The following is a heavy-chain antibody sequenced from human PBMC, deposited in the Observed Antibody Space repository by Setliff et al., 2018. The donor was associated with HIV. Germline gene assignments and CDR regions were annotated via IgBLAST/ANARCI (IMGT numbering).Heavy chain of an antibody. Sequence: PSETLSLTCLVSGDSIRITNYYWGWVRQSPGKGLEWFGSVFYTGTTYYNPSLLSRLTISVDPSKNQFSLKLYSVTAADTALYYCARYSSDHDAFDIWGQGTMVTVSS. CDR1: GDSIRITNYY. CDR2: VFYTGTT. CDR3: ARYSSDHDAFDI. J-gene: IGHJ3*02. V-gene: IGHV4-39*01. D-gene: IGHD6-19*01.